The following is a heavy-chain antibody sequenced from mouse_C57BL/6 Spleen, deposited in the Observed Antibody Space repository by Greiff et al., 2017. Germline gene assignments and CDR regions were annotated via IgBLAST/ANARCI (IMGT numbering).Heavy chain of an antibody. CDR3: ARTTVVADYAMDY. J-gene: IGHJ4*01. D-gene: IGHD1-1*01. CDR1: GFNITNTC. V-gene: IGHV14-3*01. CDR2: IDPANGNT. Sequence: VQLKQPVAELVRPGASVKLSCTASGFNITNTCMHWVKQRPEQGLEWIGRIDPANGNTKYAPKFQGKATITADTSSNTAYLQLSSLTSEDTAIYYCARTTVVADYAMDYWGQGTSVTVSS.